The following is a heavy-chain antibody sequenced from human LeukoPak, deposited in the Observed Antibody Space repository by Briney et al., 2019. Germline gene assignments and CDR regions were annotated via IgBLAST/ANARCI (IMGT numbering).Heavy chain of an antibody. V-gene: IGHV4-39*07. Sequence: SETLSLTCTVSGGSISSSSYYWGWIRQPPGKGLEWIGSIYYSGSTYYNPSLKSGVTISVDTSKNQFSLKLSSVTAADTAVYYCARIDDYIGEGAFDIWGQGTMVTVSS. D-gene: IGHD4/OR15-4a*01. CDR1: GGSISSSSYY. CDR2: IYYSGST. J-gene: IGHJ3*02. CDR3: ARIDDYIGEGAFDI.